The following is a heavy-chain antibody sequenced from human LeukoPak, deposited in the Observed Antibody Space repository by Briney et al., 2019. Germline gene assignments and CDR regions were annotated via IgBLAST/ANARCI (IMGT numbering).Heavy chain of an antibody. CDR2: ISSSGNTI. V-gene: IGHV3-48*03. CDR3: AREGQDLFDY. CDR1: GFTFSTYV. Sequence: PGGSLRLSCVVSGFTFSTYVMNWVRQAPGKGLEWVSYISSSGNTIFYADSVRGRFTISRDNAKNSLYLQMNSLRAEDTAVYYCAREGQDLFDYWGQGTLVTVSS. J-gene: IGHJ4*02. D-gene: IGHD2-15*01.